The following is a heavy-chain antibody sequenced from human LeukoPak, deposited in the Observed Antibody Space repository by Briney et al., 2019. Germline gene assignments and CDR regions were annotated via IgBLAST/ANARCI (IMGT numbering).Heavy chain of an antibody. CDR2: INSDGSST. CDR3: ARGPSGGRYYVGDY. V-gene: IGHV3-74*01. D-gene: IGHD1-26*01. J-gene: IGHJ4*02. CDR1: GFTLSTYW. Sequence: GGSLRLSCAASGFTLSTYWMHWVRQAPGKGLVWVSRINSDGSSTSYADYVKGRFTISRDNAKNTLYLQMNSLSAEDTAVYYCARGPSGGRYYVGDYWGQGTLVTVSS.